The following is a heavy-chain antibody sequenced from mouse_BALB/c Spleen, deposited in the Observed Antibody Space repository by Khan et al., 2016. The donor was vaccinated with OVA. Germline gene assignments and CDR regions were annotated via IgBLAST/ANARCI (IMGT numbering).Heavy chain of an antibody. CDR3: SRWWNCVLGY. V-gene: IGHV14-3*02. CDR1: GFNIKDNY. J-gene: IGHJ2*01. D-gene: IGHD1-1*02. Sequence: VQLKQSGAELVKPGASVLLSCTASGFNIKDNYMHWVKQRPEQGLEWIGRIDPANGYTNYDPKFQGKATITADTSSNTAYMQLSSLTSDDTAVYYGSRWWNCVLGYWGQGTTLTVSA. CDR2: IDPANGYT.